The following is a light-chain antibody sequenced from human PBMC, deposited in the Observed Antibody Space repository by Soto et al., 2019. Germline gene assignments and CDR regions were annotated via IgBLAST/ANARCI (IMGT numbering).Light chain of an antibody. V-gene: IGKV1-39*01. J-gene: IGKJ1*01. CDR3: QHSYTAPWT. CDR2: GAS. CDR1: ENIIQY. Sequence: DIQMTQSPSSLSASLGDRVTITCRASENIIQYLNWYRQKPGKVPRLLVYGASRLETGVPSRFSASGFGTEFTLTIRGLQSEDFATYYCQHSYTAPWTFGQGTKV.